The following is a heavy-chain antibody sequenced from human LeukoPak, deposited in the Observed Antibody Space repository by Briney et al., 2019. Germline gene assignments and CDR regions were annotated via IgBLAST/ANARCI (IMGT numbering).Heavy chain of an antibody. CDR1: GGSISSYY. J-gene: IGHJ4*02. CDR3: ARHSHDGHFDY. Sequence: SETLSLTCTVSGGSISSYYWSWIRQPPGKGLEWIGYIYYSGSTNYNPSLKSRVTISVDTSKNQFSLKLSSVTAADTAVYYCARHSHDGHFDYSGQGTLRTVSS. CDR2: IYYSGST. D-gene: IGHD1-1*01. V-gene: IGHV4-59*08.